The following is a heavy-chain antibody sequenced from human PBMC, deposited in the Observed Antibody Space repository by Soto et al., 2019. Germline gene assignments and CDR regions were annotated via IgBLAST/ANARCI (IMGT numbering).Heavy chain of an antibody. CDR3: ARVRNDYGDYWLYWYFDL. D-gene: IGHD4-17*01. CDR2: IWYDGSNK. Sequence: GGSLRLSCAASGFTFSSYGMHWVRQAPGKGLEWVAVIWYDGSNKYYADSVKGRFTISRDNSKNTLYLQMNSLRAEDTAVYYCARVRNDYGDYWLYWYFDLWGRGTLVTVSS. J-gene: IGHJ2*01. CDR1: GFTFSSYG. V-gene: IGHV3-33*01.